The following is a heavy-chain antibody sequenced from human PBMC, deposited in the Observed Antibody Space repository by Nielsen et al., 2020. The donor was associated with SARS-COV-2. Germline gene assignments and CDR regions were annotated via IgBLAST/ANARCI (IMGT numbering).Heavy chain of an antibody. CDR2: ISRWSSDI. D-gene: IGHD2-15*01. J-gene: IGHJ6*02. V-gene: IGHV3-21*01. Sequence: WIRQPPGKGLEWVSAISRWSSDIYYADSVKGRFTISRDNAKNSLYLQMNSLRAEDTAVYYCAREDCSGGSCYSGYYYGMDVWGQGTTVTVSS. CDR3: AREDCSGGSCYSGYYYGMDV.